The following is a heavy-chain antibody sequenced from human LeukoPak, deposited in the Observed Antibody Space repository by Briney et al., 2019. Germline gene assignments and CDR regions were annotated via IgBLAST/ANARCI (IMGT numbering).Heavy chain of an antibody. V-gene: IGHV3-30*04. CDR3: GKYHWNLSFHYYNMDV. CDR1: GFTLSTYA. Sequence: GGSLRLSCVASGFTLSTYAIHWVRQPPGKGLVWVAVMSPDGTNKYYADSVKGRFTISRDSSKNTLFLQMNGLRVDDTAAYYCGKYHWNLSFHYYNMDVWGKGTTVTVSS. J-gene: IGHJ6*04. CDR2: MSPDGTNK. D-gene: IGHD1-1*01.